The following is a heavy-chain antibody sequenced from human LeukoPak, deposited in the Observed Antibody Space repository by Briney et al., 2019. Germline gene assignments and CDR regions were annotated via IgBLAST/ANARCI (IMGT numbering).Heavy chain of an antibody. CDR2: IYHSGST. D-gene: IGHD3-22*01. J-gene: IGHJ6*04. CDR1: GGSISSSNW. V-gene: IGHV4-4*02. Sequence: NPSETLSLTCAVSGGSISSSNWWSWVRQPPGKGLEWIGEIYHSGSTNYNPSLKSRVTISVDKSKNQFSLKLSSVTAADTAVYYCARDLPSFIHYYDSSKPMDVWGKGTTVTVSS. CDR3: ARDLPSFIHYYDSSKPMDV.